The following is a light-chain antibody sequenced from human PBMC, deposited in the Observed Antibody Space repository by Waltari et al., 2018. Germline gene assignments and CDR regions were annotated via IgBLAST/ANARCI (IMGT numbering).Light chain of an antibody. Sequence: QSVLTQPPSASGTPGQRVIISCSGSTSNIGGNPVSWYQHLPRTAPKLLIYANDQRPSGVPDRFSGSASGTSASLAISGLQSEDEADYYCAAWDDSLSGPLFGGGTKLTVL. V-gene: IGLV1-44*01. J-gene: IGLJ3*02. CDR1: TSNIGGNP. CDR3: AAWDDSLSGPL. CDR2: AND.